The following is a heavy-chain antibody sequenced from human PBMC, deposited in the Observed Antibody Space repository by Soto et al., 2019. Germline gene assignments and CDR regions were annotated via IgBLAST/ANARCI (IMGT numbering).Heavy chain of an antibody. CDR1: GFSFSSYV. J-gene: IGHJ4*02. D-gene: IGHD3-3*01. V-gene: IGHV3-33*01. CDR3: SRETSGVTFDY. CDR2: IWYDGGQK. Sequence: PGGSLRLSCAASGFSFSSYVMHWVRQAPGKGLEWVANIWYDGGQKWYADSVRGRFTILRDNSKNTVYLQMNILRVEDTAVYFCSRETSGVTFDYWGQGTLVTVSS.